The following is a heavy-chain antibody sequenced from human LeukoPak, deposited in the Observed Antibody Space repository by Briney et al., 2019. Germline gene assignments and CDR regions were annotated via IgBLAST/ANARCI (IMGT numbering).Heavy chain of an antibody. CDR1: GFIFDDYA. V-gene: IGHV3-9*01. D-gene: IGHD3-9*01. CDR2: ISWNSRII. Sequence: GGSLRLSCAASGFIFDDYAMYWVRQAPGKGLDWVSGISWNSRIIDCADSVKGRFTISRDNAKRALYLQMNTLTTEDTAFYYCARLTGAASGTYYFDFWGQGTLVTVSS. J-gene: IGHJ4*02. CDR3: ARLTGAASGTYYFDF.